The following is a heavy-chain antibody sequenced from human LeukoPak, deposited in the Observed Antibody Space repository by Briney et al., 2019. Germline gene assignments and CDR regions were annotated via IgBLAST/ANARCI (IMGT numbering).Heavy chain of an antibody. CDR3: ARDHASTYYYDSSGSVDY. CDR2: TSTSSVTI. CDR1: GFTFSSYG. J-gene: IGHJ4*02. V-gene: IGHV3-48*04. D-gene: IGHD3-22*01. Sequence: PGGSLRLSCAASGFTFSSYGMNWVRQAPGKGLEWVSYTSTSSVTIYYADSVKGRFTISRDNAKNSLYLQMNSLRAEDTAVYYCARDHASTYYYDSSGSVDYWGQGTLVTVSS.